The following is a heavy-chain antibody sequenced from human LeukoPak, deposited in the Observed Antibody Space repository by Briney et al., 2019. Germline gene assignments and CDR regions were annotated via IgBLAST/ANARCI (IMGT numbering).Heavy chain of an antibody. V-gene: IGHV4-38-2*02. Sequence: SQTLSLTCTVSGYSISSGYYWGWIRQPPGKGLEWIGRIYHSGSTYYNPSLKSRVTISVDTSKNQFSLKLSSVTAADTAVYYCARHKGQMRANDAFDIWGQGTMVTVSS. J-gene: IGHJ3*02. CDR1: GYSISSGYY. CDR2: IYHSGST. D-gene: IGHD5-24*01. CDR3: ARHKGQMRANDAFDI.